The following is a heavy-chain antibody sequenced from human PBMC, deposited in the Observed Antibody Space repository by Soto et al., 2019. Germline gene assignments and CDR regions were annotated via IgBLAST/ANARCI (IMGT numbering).Heavy chain of an antibody. CDR1: GYTFTSYG. CDR3: ARVIRGYSFGPYDY. V-gene: IGHV1-69*06. CDR2: IIPISVTS. D-gene: IGHD5-18*01. J-gene: IGHJ4*02. Sequence: GPSVKVSCKASGYTFTSYGISWVRQAPGQGLEWMGGIIPISVTSSYAQKFQGRVTITADTSTSTAYMELSSLRSEDSAVYYCARVIRGYSFGPYDYWGQGTLVTVSS.